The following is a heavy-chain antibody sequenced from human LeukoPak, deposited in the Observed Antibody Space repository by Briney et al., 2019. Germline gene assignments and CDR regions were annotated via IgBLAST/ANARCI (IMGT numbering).Heavy chain of an antibody. J-gene: IGHJ6*04. CDR3: ARHRGCGIPDYSCGTGMDV. CDR1: GFTFSSDW. V-gene: IGHV3-30*03. Sequence: GGSLRLSCAASGFTFSSDWMHWVRQAPGKGLEWVAVISYDGSNKYYEDSVQGRFTISRDNANKTLYLQMNSLRAEHTAVYYCARHRGCGIPDYSCGTGMDVWGKGTTVTVSS. CDR2: ISYDGSNK. D-gene: IGHD3-16*01.